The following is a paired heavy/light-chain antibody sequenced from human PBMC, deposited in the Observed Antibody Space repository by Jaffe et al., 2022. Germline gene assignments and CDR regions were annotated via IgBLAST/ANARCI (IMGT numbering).Heavy chain of an antibody. Sequence: QVQLQESGPGLVKPSGTLSLTCAVSGGSISSSNWWSWVRQPPGKGLEWIGEIYHSGSTNYNPSLKSRVTISVDKSKNQFSLKLSSVTAADTAVYYCARAVKESPTYYDYIWGDRGGSFDYWGQGTLVTVSS. J-gene: IGHJ4*02. CDR2: IYHSGST. CDR3: ARAVKESPTYYDYIWGDRGGSFDY. V-gene: IGHV4-4*02. CDR1: GGSISSSNW. D-gene: IGHD3-16*01.
Light chain of an antibody. CDR2: AAS. Sequence: DIQMTQSPSSLSASVGDRVTITCRASQSISSYLNWYQQKPGKAPKLLIYAASSLQSGVPSRFSGSGSGTDFTLTISSLQPEDFATYYCQQSYSTSMYTFGQGTKLEIK. CDR1: QSISSY. V-gene: IGKV1-39*01. CDR3: QQSYSTSMYT. J-gene: IGKJ2*01.